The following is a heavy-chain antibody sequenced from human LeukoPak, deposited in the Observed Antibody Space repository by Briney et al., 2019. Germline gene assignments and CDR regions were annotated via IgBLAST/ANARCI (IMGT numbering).Heavy chain of an antibody. J-gene: IGHJ4*02. D-gene: IGHD3-9*01. V-gene: IGHV3-30*02. Sequence: GGSLRLPCAASGISFRSYGMHWVRQAPGKGLEWVTFIWYDASNKYYAESVKGRFTISRDNSRNTVFLQMNSLRAEDTAIYYCATDISTHYFGSWGQGTLVTVSS. CDR1: GISFRSYG. CDR3: ATDISTHYFGS. CDR2: IWYDASNK.